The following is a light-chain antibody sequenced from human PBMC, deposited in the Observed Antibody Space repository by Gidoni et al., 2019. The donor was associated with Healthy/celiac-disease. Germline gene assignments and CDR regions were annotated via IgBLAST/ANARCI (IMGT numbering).Light chain of an antibody. V-gene: IGKV1-9*01. CDR3: QQLSSSPLT. J-gene: IGKJ3*01. CDR2: AAS. Sequence: IQFTHSPSFLSASVGDRVTITCRASQGISSYLAWYQQKPGKAPKLLIYAASILQGGVPSRFSGSGSGTEFTLTISSLQPEDFATYSCQQLSSSPLTFGPGTKVDIK. CDR1: QGISSY.